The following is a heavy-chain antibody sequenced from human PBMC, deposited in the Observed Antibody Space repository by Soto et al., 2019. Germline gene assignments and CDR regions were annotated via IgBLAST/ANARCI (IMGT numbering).Heavy chain of an antibody. D-gene: IGHD2-15*01. CDR2: IYHSGST. V-gene: IGHV4-30-2*01. CDR1: GGSISSGGYS. Sequence: SETLSLTCAVSGGSISSGGYSWSWIRQPPGKGLEWIGYIYHSGSTYYNPSLKSRVTISVDRSKNQFSLKLSSVTAADTAVYYCARAVAATRYFDYWGQGTLVTVSS. CDR3: ARAVAATRYFDY. J-gene: IGHJ4*02.